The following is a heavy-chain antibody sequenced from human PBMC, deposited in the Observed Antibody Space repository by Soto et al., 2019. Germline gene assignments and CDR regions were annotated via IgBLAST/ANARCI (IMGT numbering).Heavy chain of an antibody. CDR3: ARVGAPVAMPYFHH. D-gene: IGHD2-2*01. CDR2: ISAYNGYT. Sequence: GASVKVSCKASGYTFTSYGISWVRQAPGQGLEWMGWISAYNGYTNYAQKFQGRVTMTTDTSTSTAYMELRSLRSDDTAVYYCARVGAPVAMPYFHHWGQGTRVTVSS. CDR1: GYTFTSYG. V-gene: IGHV1-18*01. J-gene: IGHJ1*01.